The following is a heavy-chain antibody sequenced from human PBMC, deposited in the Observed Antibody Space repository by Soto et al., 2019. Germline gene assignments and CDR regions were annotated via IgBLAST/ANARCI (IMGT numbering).Heavy chain of an antibody. CDR3: ARDGSSSWYYYYYGMDV. CDR2: ISSSSSTI. Sequence: GGSLRLSCAASGFTFSSYSMNWVRQAPGKGLEWVSYISSSSSTIYYADSVKGRFTISRDNAKNSLYLQMNSLRDEDTAVYYCARDGSSSWYYYYYGMDVWGQGTTVTVSS. J-gene: IGHJ6*02. V-gene: IGHV3-48*02. D-gene: IGHD6-13*01. CDR1: GFTFSSYS.